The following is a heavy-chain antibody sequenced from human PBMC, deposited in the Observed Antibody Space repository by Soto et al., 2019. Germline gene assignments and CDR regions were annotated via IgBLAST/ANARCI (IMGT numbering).Heavy chain of an antibody. CDR1: GGSISSSSYY. D-gene: IGHD3-10*01. J-gene: IGHJ5*02. CDR3: ARRVVRGVIINENWFDP. CDR2: IYYSGST. Sequence: NPSETLSLTCTVSGGSISSSSYYWGWIRQPPGKGLEWIGSIYYSGSTYYNPSLKSRVTISVDTSKNQFSLKLSSVTAADTAVYYCARRVVRGVIINENWFDPWGQGTLVTVS. V-gene: IGHV4-39*01.